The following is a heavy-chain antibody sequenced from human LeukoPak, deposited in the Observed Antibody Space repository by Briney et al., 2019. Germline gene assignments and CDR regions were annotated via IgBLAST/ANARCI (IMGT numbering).Heavy chain of an antibody. CDR2: ISGSGGST. J-gene: IGHJ6*02. CDR1: GSPFTTFA. Sequence: GGSLSLSWEAPGSPFTTFARSWAGRAPGKGLDGVSGISGSGGSTYYADSVKGQFTISRHNSKNTLYLQMNSLRAEDTAVYHCAKGRKSYYYGMDVWGQGTTVTVSS. CDR3: AKGRKSYYYGMDV. V-gene: IGHV3-23*01.